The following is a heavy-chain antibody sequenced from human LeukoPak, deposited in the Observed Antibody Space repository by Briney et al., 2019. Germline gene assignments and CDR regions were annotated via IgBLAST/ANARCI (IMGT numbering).Heavy chain of an antibody. Sequence: PGGSLRLSCAASGFTFNSYSMNWVRQAPGKVLERVSYISSSSTIYYADSVKGRFTISRDNAKSSLYLQMNGLRAEDTAVYYCARATTVNTCEYWGQGTLVTVSS. CDR2: ISSSSTI. D-gene: IGHD4-17*01. V-gene: IGHV3-48*04. J-gene: IGHJ4*02. CDR3: ARATTVNTCEY. CDR1: GFTFNSYS.